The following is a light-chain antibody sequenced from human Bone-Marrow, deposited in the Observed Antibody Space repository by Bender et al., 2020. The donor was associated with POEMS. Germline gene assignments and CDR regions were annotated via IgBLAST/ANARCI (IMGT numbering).Light chain of an antibody. J-gene: IGLJ3*02. Sequence: QSVLTQPPAASGTPGQRVTISCSGGSSNIGAHAVNWYQHLPGTAPKLLIYSSHRRPSEVPDRFSGSWSGTSASLAISGLQSEDEADYYCAVWEDSLNGCVVSGGTKLTVL. CDR2: SSH. CDR3: AVWEDSLNGCV. V-gene: IGLV1-44*01. CDR1: SSNIGAHA.